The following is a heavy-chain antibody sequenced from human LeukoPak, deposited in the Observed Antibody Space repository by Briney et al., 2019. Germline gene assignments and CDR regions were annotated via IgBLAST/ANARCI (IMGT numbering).Heavy chain of an antibody. V-gene: IGHV3-73*01. CDR3: TRYNVGFES. J-gene: IGHJ4*02. D-gene: IGHD1-1*01. Sequence: GGSLRLSCAASGFTFSGSAMHWVRQASGKGLEWVGRIRSKTNSYATSYAASVKGRFALSRDDSKNTAYLQMNSLKTEDTAVYYYTRYNVGFESWGQGTLVTVSS. CDR1: GFTFSGSA. CDR2: IRSKTNSYAT.